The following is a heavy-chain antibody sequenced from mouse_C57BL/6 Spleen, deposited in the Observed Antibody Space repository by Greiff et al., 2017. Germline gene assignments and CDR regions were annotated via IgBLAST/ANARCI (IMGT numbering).Heavy chain of an antibody. J-gene: IGHJ3*01. D-gene: IGHD2-5*01. V-gene: IGHV1-82*01. Sequence: VQLQQSGPELVKPGASVKISCKASGYAFSCSWMNWVKQRPGKGLEWIGRIYPGDGDTNYNGKFKGKATLTADKSSSTAYMQLSSPTSEDSAVYFCAREDSNYSFAYWGQGTLVTVSA. CDR2: IYPGDGDT. CDR1: GYAFSCSW. CDR3: AREDSNYSFAY.